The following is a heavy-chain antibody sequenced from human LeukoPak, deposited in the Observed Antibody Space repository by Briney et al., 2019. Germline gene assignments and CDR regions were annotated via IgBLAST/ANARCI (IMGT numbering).Heavy chain of an antibody. Sequence: PSETLSLTCTVSGGSISSYYWGWIRQPPGKGLEWIGSIYYSGSTYYNPSLKSRVTISVDTSKNQFSLKLSSVTAADTAVYYCATSKGIAAASGAFDIWGQGTMVTVSS. CDR3: ATSKGIAAASGAFDI. V-gene: IGHV4-39*01. D-gene: IGHD6-13*01. CDR2: IYYSGST. J-gene: IGHJ3*02. CDR1: GGSISSYY.